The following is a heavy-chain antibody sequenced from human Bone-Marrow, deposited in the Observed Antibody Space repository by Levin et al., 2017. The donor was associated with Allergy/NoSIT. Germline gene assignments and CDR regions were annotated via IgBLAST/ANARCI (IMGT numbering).Heavy chain of an antibody. J-gene: IGHJ4*02. Sequence: PGESLKISCQASGYTFSSHGIIWVRQAPGQGLEWMGWISTYNGDTKYAQKLQGRVTMTTDTSTSTAYMELRSLRSDDTAVYYCARVLSTSSDYWGQGTLVTVSS. CDR1: GYTFSSHG. D-gene: IGHD2-2*01. V-gene: IGHV1-18*01. CDR3: ARVLSTSSDY. CDR2: ISTYNGDT.